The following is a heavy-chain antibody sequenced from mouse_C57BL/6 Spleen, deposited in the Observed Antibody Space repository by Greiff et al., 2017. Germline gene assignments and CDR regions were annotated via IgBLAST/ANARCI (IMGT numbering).Heavy chain of an antibody. J-gene: IGHJ3*01. CDR3: AREGYDGGAY. CDR2: IYPSDSET. CDR1: GYTFTSYW. Sequence: QVQLQQPGAELVRPGSSVKLSCKASGYTFTSYWMDWVKQRPGQGLEWIGNIYPSDSETHYNQKFKDKATLTVDKSSSTAYMQLSSLTSEYSAVYYCAREGYDGGAYWGQGTLVTVSA. D-gene: IGHD2-3*01. V-gene: IGHV1-61*01.